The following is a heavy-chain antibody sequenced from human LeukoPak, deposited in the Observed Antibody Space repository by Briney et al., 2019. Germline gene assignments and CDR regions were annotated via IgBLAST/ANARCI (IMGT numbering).Heavy chain of an antibody. CDR1: SGPISTYY. V-gene: IGHV4-4*07. CDR2: IYSSGST. CDR3: ARGPYYSGSHSFDD. Sequence: SETLSLTCTVSSGPISTYYWSWIRQPAGKGLEWIGRIYSSGSTNYNPSLKNRVTMSVDTSKNQFSLKLSSVTAADTAVYYCARGPYYSGSHSFDDWGQGTLVTVSS. D-gene: IGHD1-26*01. J-gene: IGHJ4*02.